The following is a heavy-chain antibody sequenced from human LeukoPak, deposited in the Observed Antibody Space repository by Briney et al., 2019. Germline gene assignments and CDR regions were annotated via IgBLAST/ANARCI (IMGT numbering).Heavy chain of an antibody. CDR2: IYYSGST. V-gene: IGHV4-31*03. J-gene: IGHJ4*02. D-gene: IGHD6-6*01. CDR1: GGSINSGGYY. CDR3: ARDASAARTGTAFDY. Sequence: PSQTLSLTCTVSGGSINSGGYYWSWIRQHPGKGLEWIGYIYYSGSTYYNPSLKSRVAISVDTSKNQFSLKLNSVTAADTAVYYCARDASAARTGTAFDYWGQGTLVTVSS.